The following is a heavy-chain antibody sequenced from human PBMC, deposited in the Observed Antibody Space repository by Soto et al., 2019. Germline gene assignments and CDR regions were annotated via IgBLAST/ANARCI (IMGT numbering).Heavy chain of an antibody. CDR1: GGTFSTYT. CDR3: AGGMGFGGSCYLDV. Sequence: QVQLVQSGAEVKKPGSSVKVSCKASGGTFSTYTLYWVRQAPGQGLEWMGGISPGIAIRDYAQKFQGRVSITADESTSTVYMQLRTLISEDTALYYCAGGMGFGGSCYLDVWGQGPLVTVSS. J-gene: IGHJ4*02. CDR2: ISPGIAIR. V-gene: IGHV1-69*12. D-gene: IGHD2-15*01.